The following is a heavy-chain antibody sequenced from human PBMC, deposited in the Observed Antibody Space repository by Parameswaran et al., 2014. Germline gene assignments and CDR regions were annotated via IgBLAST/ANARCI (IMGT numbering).Heavy chain of an antibody. J-gene: IGHJ4*02. CDR3: ARTYSDVLTPTMYGFDY. V-gene: IGHV4-31*02. Sequence: PGKGLEWIGYIYYSGSTYYSPSLKSRITISVDTSKNQFSLKLSSVTAADTAVYYCARTYSDVLTPTMYGFDYWGQGTLVTVSS. CDR2: IYYSGST. D-gene: IGHD3-9*01.